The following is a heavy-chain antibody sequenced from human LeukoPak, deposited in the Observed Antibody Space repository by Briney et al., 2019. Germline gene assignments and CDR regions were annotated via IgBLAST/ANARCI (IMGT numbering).Heavy chain of an antibody. CDR3: ARGDKDAFDI. V-gene: IGHV4-30-2*01. CDR2: IYHSGSI. J-gene: IGHJ3*02. Sequence: PSETLSLTCAVSGGSISSGGYSWSWIRQPPGKGLEWIGYIYHSGSIYYNPSLKSRVTISVDRSKNQFSLKLSSVTAADTAVYYCARGDKDAFDIWGQGTMVTVSS. CDR1: GGSISSGGYS.